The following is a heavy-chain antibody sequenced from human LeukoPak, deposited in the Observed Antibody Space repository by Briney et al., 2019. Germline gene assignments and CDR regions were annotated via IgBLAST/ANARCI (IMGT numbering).Heavy chain of an antibody. J-gene: IGHJ4*02. CDR3: ARSITDYGDYDSPFFDY. CDR2: IRSSGTNK. Sequence: GGSLRLSCAASGFTFSNYEMNWVRQAPGKGLEWVSYIRSSGTNKFYSDSVKGRFTISRDNATVSLYMKSMRAEDTALYYCARSITDYGDYDSPFFDYWGQGTLVTVSS. CDR1: GFTFSNYE. V-gene: IGHV3-48*03. D-gene: IGHD4-17*01.